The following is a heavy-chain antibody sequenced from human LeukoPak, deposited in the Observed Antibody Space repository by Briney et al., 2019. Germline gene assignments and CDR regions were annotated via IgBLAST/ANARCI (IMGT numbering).Heavy chain of an antibody. J-gene: IGHJ6*02. CDR3: ARRAMIVGYGMDV. V-gene: IGHV3-11*01. D-gene: IGHD3-22*01. Sequence: GGSLRLSCAASGFSFSDYYMSWIRQAPGKGLEWISCISSSGGYIIYYAGSVKGRFTISRDDAKNSLYLQMNSLRAEDTAVYYCARRAMIVGYGMDVWGQGTTVTVSS. CDR1: GFSFSDYY. CDR2: ISSSGGYII.